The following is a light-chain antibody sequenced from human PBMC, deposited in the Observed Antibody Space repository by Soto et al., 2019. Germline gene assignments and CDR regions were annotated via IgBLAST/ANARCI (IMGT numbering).Light chain of an antibody. Sequence: EIVMTQPPATPSVSPGERATLSCRASQSVSSNLAWYQQKPGQAPRLLIYGASTRATGIPARFSGSGSGTDFTLTSSSLDPEVFAVYYCQQRSDRTLTFGQGTRLEIK. CDR2: GAS. V-gene: IGKV3-15*01. CDR1: QSVSSN. CDR3: QQRSDRTLT. J-gene: IGKJ5*01.